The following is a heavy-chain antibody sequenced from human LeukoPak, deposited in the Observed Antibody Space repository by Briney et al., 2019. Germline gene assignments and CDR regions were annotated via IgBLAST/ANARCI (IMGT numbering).Heavy chain of an antibody. CDR3: ARWDNYYYGMDV. CDR2: INAGNGNT. V-gene: IGHV1-3*01. D-gene: IGHD1-26*01. J-gene: IGHJ6*04. Sequence: GASVKVSCKASGYTFTSYAMHWARQAPGQRLEWMGWINAGNGNTKYSQKFQGRVTITRDTSASTAYMELSSLRSEDTAVYYCARWDNYYYGMDVWGKGTTVTVSS. CDR1: GYTFTSYA.